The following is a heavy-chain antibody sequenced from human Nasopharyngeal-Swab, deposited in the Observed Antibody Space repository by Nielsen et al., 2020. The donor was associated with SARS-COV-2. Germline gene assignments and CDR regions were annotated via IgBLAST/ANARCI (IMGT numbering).Heavy chain of an antibody. V-gene: IGHV4-39*02. D-gene: IGHD3-10*01. CDR2: VHNSGAT. CDR1: TASLSSGHYY. CDR3: ARQGFGEGD. J-gene: IGHJ4*02. Sequence: SLTLSCTLSTASLSSGHYYWGWLRHPPGKGLEWIARVHNSGATYYNPSLKSRVTIDLDTSKNHFSLRLHSVTAADTAIYYCARQGFGEGDWGQGTLVTVSS.